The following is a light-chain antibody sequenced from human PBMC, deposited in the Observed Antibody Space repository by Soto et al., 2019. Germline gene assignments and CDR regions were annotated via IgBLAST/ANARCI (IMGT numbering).Light chain of an antibody. CDR2: DAS. J-gene: IGKJ4*01. V-gene: IGKV1-5*01. Sequence: TQMNHYNSTLSGSVGHTLTITCRASQTISSWLAWYQQTPGKAPKLLIYDASSLESGVPSRFSGSGCGTEYSLTISSLQSDDFAVYDCQQYNNWPPLTFGGGTKVDIK. CDR3: QQYNNWPPLT. CDR1: QTISSW.